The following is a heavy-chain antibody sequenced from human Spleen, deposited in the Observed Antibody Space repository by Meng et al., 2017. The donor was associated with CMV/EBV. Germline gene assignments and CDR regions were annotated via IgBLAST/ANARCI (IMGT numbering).Heavy chain of an antibody. D-gene: IGHD3-3*01. V-gene: IGHV4-39*07. CDR1: GGSINSPSYY. J-gene: IGHJ6*02. CDR2: IYYTGST. Sequence: SETLSLTCTVSGGSINSPSYYWGWIRQSPGKGLEWIGSIYYTGSTYYNPSLRSRVTISVDTSKNQFSLKLSSVTAADTAVYYCARALYDFWSGYYEYYYYYGMDVWGQGTTVTVSS. CDR3: ARALYDFWSGYYEYYYYYGMDV.